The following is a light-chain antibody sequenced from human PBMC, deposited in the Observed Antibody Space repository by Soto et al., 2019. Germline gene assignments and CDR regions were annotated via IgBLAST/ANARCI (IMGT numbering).Light chain of an antibody. V-gene: IGKV3-20*01. CDR3: QQYGSSREYT. CDR2: GAS. J-gene: IGKJ2*01. Sequence: EIVLTQSPGTLSLSPGERATLSCRASQSVSSNYLAWYQQKPGQAPRLLIYGASNRATGIPDRFSGSGSGTDFTLTISRLEPEDFAVYYCQQYGSSREYTFGQGTKLEIK. CDR1: QSVSSNY.